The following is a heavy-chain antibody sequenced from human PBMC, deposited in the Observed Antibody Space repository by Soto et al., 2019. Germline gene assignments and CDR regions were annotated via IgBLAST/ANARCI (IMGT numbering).Heavy chain of an antibody. D-gene: IGHD5-12*01. J-gene: IGHJ4*02. CDR3: ARDSPIGSTFSGYDAIDY. V-gene: IGHV1-69*08. CDR2: IITPLSTA. Sequence: QVQLVQSGAEVKKPGSSVKVSCKASGGPFSNDIITWVRQAPGQGLEWMGRIITPLSTATYAPKFQGRLTITADRSTGTAYMELNSLTSEATAVYYCARDSPIGSTFSGYDAIDYWGEGALLTVSS. CDR1: GGPFSNDI.